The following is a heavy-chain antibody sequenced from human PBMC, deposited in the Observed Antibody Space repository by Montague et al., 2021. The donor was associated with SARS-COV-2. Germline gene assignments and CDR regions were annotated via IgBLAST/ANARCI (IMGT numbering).Heavy chain of an antibody. CDR2: VHYSGGP. CDR1: GDSISSSSYN. J-gene: IGHJ4*02. V-gene: IGHV4-39*01. Sequence: SETLSLTCTVSGDSISSSSYNWGWIRQPPGEGLEWIGSVHYSGGPYYNPSLKSRVTIYVDTSKNQLSLKLSSVTAADTAVYYCTRHVHMTWPEPSPGFDYWGQGTLVTVSS. CDR3: TRHVHMTWPEPSPGFDY. D-gene: IGHD1-1*01.